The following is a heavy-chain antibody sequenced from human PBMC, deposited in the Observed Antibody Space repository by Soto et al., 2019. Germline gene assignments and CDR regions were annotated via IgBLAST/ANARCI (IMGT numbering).Heavy chain of an antibody. Sequence: SETLSLTCTVSGGSVSSGSYYWSWIRQPPGKGLEWIGYIYYSGSTNYNPSLKSRVTRSVDTSKNQFSLKLSSVTAADTAVYYCAREPVTGDNHFDYWGQGTLVTVSS. V-gene: IGHV4-61*01. D-gene: IGHD7-27*01. CDR2: IYYSGST. CDR3: AREPVTGDNHFDY. CDR1: GGSVSSGSYY. J-gene: IGHJ4*02.